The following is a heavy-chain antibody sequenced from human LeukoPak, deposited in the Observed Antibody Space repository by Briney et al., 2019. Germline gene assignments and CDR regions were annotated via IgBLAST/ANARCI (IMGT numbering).Heavy chain of an antibody. CDR1: GGSFSGYY. J-gene: IGHJ5*02. Sequence: SETLSLTCAVYGGSFSGYYWSWIRQPPGKGLEWIGEINHSGSTNYNPSLKSRVTISVDTSKNQFSLKLSSVTAADTAVYYCARGGFVLMAYAIPNWFDPWGQGTLVTVSS. CDR3: ARGGFVLMAYAIPNWFDP. V-gene: IGHV4-34*01. D-gene: IGHD2-8*01. CDR2: INHSGST.